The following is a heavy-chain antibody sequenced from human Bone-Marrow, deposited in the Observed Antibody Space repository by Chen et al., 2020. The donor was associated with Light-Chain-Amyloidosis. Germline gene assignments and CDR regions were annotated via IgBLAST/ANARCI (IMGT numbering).Heavy chain of an antibody. CDR1: GGALTSTSYY. CDR3: ARDLPKSHVSIFGAPRANWLDP. D-gene: IGHD3-3*02. Sequence: QLHLQESGPGLVRPSETLSLTCAVSGGALTSTSYYAGWIRQPPGKGLEWIGSVYYDGTTFYNPSLERRVAVSVDTSRNQFPLKRTYGTAADTAVYYCARDLPKSHVSIFGAPRANWLDPWGQGILVTVSS. CDR2: VYYDGTT. V-gene: IGHV4-39*07. J-gene: IGHJ5*02.